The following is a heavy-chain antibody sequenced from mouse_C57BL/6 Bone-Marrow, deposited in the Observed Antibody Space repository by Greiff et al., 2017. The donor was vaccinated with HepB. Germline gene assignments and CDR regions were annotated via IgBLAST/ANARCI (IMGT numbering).Heavy chain of an antibody. CDR3: TTIHYAMDC. CDR2: IDPENGDT. CDR1: GFNIKDDY. V-gene: IGHV14-4*01. J-gene: IGHJ4*01. Sequence: LVESGAELVRPGASVKLSCTASGFNIKDDYMHWVKQRPEQGLEWIGWIDPENGDTEYASKFQGKATITADTSSNTAYLQLSSLTSEDTAVYYCTTIHYAMDCWGQGTSVTVSS.